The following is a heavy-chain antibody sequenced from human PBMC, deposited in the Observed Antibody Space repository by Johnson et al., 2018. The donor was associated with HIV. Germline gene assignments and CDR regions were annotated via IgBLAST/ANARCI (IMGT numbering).Heavy chain of an antibody. V-gene: IGHV3-9*01. D-gene: IGHD1-7*01. CDR1: GFTFDDYA. Sequence: VQLVESGGGFVQPGRSLRLSCAASGFTFDDYAMHWVRQAPGKGLEWVSGLSWNSISIRYADSVKGRFTISRDNAKNSLYLQMNSLRVEDTALYYCAKDRELLELSHAFDSWGQGTMVTVSS. J-gene: IGHJ3*02. CDR2: LSWNSISI. CDR3: AKDRELLELSHAFDS.